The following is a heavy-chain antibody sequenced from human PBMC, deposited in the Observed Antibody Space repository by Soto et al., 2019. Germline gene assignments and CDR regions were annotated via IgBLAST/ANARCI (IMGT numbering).Heavy chain of an antibody. Sequence: SVKVSCKASGGTFSSYAISWVRQAPGQGLEWMGGIIPIFGTANYAQKFQGRFTISRDNAINSLYLQMSSLRAEDTAVYFCVTGDHADYWGQGTLVTVSS. V-gene: IGHV1-69*05. D-gene: IGHD3-10*01. CDR2: IIPIFGTA. J-gene: IGHJ4*02. CDR1: GGTFSSYA. CDR3: VTGDHADY.